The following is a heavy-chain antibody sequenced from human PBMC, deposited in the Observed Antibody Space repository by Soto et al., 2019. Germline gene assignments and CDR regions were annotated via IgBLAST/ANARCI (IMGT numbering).Heavy chain of an antibody. D-gene: IGHD6-13*01. CDR2: IIPILGIA. CDR1: GGTFSSYT. J-gene: IGHJ4*02. Sequence: QVQLVQSGAEVKKPGSSVKVSCKASGGTFSSYTISWVRQAPGQGLEWMGRIIPILGIANYAQKFQGRVTIPADKSTSTAYMELSSLRSEDTAVYYCARDLGKPSYSSSWGQGTLVTVSS. V-gene: IGHV1-69*08. CDR3: ARDLGKPSYSSS.